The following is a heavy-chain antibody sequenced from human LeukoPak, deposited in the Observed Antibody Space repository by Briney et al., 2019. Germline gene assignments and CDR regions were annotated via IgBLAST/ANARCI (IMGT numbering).Heavy chain of an antibody. CDR1: GGSISSSSYY. Sequence: SETLSLTCTVSGGSISSSSYYWGWIRQPPRKGLEWIGSIYYSGSTYYNPSLTSRVTISVDTSKNQFSLKLSSVTAADTAVYYCARVVVPAVRGWFDPWGQGTLVTVSS. D-gene: IGHD2-2*01. V-gene: IGHV4-39*01. CDR3: ARVVVPAVRGWFDP. J-gene: IGHJ5*02. CDR2: IYYSGST.